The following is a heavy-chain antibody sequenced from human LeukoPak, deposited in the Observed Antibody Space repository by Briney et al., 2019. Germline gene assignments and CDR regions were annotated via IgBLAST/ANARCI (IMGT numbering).Heavy chain of an antibody. V-gene: IGHV4-39*07. CDR3: ARTIGSYFWGRVYYFDY. CDR2: INHSGST. Sequence: SETLSLTCTVSGGSISSSSYYWGWIRQPPGKGLEWIGEINHSGSTNYNPSLKSRVTISVDTSKNQFSLKLSSVTAADTAVYYCARTIGSYFWGRVYYFDYWGQGTLVTVSS. D-gene: IGHD1-26*01. CDR1: GGSISSSSYY. J-gene: IGHJ4*02.